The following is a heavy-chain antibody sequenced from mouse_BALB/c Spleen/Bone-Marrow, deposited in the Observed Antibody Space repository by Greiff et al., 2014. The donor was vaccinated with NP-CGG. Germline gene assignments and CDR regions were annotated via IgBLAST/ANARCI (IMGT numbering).Heavy chain of an antibody. CDR1: GYSFTDYY. D-gene: IGHD1-1*01. CDR2: VNPNNGGT. CDR3: ARGDEGSGNRYFDV. J-gene: IGHJ1*01. V-gene: IGHV1-26*01. Sequence: VQLQQPGPDLVKPGASVRMSCKASGYSFTDYYMHWVKQSHGKSLEWIGRVNPNNGGTSYNQKFKGKAILTVDKSSSTAYMEPRSLPTRDTAVYYGARGDEGSGNRYFDVWGEGTTVTVSA.